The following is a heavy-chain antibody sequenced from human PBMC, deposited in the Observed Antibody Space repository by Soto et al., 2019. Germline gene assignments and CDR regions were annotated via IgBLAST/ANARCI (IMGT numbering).Heavy chain of an antibody. D-gene: IGHD3-10*01. Sequence: IYYADSVKGRFTISRDNAKNSLYLQMNSLRAEDTAVYYCARDTYYYGSGSYSPWGQGTLVTVSS. CDR2: I. CDR3: ARDTYYYGSGSYSP. V-gene: IGHV3-21*01. J-gene: IGHJ5*02.